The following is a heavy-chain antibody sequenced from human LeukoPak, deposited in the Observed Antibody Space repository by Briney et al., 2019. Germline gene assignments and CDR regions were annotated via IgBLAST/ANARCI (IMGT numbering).Heavy chain of an antibody. V-gene: IGHV1-18*01. Sequence: ASVKVSCKASGYTFTNFGISWVRQAPGQGLEWMGWISAYNGNTNYAQKLQGRVTVTTDTSTSTAYMELRSLRSDDTAVYYCARDANRVGATGASDIWGQGTMVTVSS. J-gene: IGHJ3*02. CDR3: ARDANRVGATGASDI. CDR1: GYTFTNFG. CDR2: ISAYNGNT. D-gene: IGHD1-26*01.